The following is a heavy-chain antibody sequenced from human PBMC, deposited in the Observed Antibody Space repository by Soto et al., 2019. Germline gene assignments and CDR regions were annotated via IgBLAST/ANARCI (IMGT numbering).Heavy chain of an antibody. J-gene: IGHJ6*02. Sequence: NSGDYYCRWIRQHTGKGLEWIGYIYYSGSTNYNPSLKSRVTIPVDTSKNQFSLKLSSVTAADTAVYYCAREGVSSSWYNYYGMGVWGQGTTVTVSS. CDR2: IYYSGST. CDR3: AREGVSSSWYNYYGMGV. CDR1: NSGDYY. D-gene: IGHD6-13*01. V-gene: IGHV4-61*08.